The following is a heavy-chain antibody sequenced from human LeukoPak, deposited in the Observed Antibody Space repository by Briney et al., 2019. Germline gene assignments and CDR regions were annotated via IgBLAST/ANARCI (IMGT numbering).Heavy chain of an antibody. V-gene: IGHV1-69*05. CDR3: AGAYYHSKDNWFDP. CDR2: IIPIFGTA. J-gene: IGHJ5*02. D-gene: IGHD3-10*01. CDR1: GGTFSSYA. Sequence: GASVKVSCKASGGTFSSYAISWVRQAPGQGLEWMGGIIPIFGTANYAQKFQGRVTITTDESTSTAYMELSSLRSEDTAVYYCAGAYYHSKDNWFDPWSQGTLVTVSS.